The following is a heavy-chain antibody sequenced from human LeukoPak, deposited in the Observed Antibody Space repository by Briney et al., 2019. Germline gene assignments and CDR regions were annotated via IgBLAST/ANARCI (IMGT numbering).Heavy chain of an antibody. CDR2: IYYSGST. J-gene: IGHJ4*02. D-gene: IGHD5-24*01. Sequence: SETLSHTCTVSGGSISSSSYYWGWIRQPPGKGLKWIGSIYYSGSTYYNPSLKSRVTISVDTSKNQFSLKLSSVTAADTAVYYCAREILVEMATRVFDYWGQGTLVTVSS. V-gene: IGHV4-39*07. CDR1: GGSISSSSYY. CDR3: AREILVEMATRVFDY.